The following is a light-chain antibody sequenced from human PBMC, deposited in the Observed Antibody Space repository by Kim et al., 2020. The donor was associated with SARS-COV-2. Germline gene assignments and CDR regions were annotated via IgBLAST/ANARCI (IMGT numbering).Light chain of an antibody. J-gene: IGKJ2*01. CDR2: KAS. CDR1: QSISSW. Sequence: ATVGDRVTITCRASQSISSWLAWYQQKPGKAPKLLIYKASSLESGVPSRFSGSGSGTEFTLTISSLQPDDFATYYCQQYNSYSGYTFGQGTKLEI. CDR3: QQYNSYSGYT. V-gene: IGKV1-5*03.